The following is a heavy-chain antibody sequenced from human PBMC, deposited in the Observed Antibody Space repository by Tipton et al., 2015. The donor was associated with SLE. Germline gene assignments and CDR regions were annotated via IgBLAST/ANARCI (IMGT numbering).Heavy chain of an antibody. Sequence: TLSLTCAVYGGSVSGHYWSWIRQPPGKGLEWIGEINRSGRTNYNPSLKSRVTISVDTSKNQFSLKLSSVTAADTAVYYCARDGGVNDYWGQGTLVTVSS. CDR2: INRSGRT. CDR1: GGSVSGHY. D-gene: IGHD2-8*01. J-gene: IGHJ4*02. CDR3: ARDGGVNDY. V-gene: IGHV4-34*01.